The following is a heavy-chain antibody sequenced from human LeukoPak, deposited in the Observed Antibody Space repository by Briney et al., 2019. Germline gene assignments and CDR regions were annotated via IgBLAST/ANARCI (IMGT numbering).Heavy chain of an antibody. CDR3: ARVYSSGWWVDS. CDR2: ISSSSSDI. J-gene: IGHJ4*02. CDR1: GFTFSSYS. Sequence: GGSLRLYCAASGFTFSSYSMNWVRQAPGKGLEWVSSISSSSSDIYYADSMKGRFTISRDNAKNSLYLQMNSLRGEDTAVYYCARVYSSGWWVDSWGQGTLVTVSS. D-gene: IGHD6-19*01. V-gene: IGHV3-21*01.